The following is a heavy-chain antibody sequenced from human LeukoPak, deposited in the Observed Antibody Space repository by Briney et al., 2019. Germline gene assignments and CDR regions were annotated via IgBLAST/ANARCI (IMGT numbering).Heavy chain of an antibody. D-gene: IGHD5-18*01. CDR1: GGTFSDYA. J-gene: IGHJ3*02. CDR2: FIPILGTA. V-gene: IGHV1-69*10. Sequence: ASVKVSCKASGGTFSDYALNWVRQAPGQGLEWMGVFIPILGTANSTQKFQGRVTITADISTNTVYMELSSLRSEDTAVYYCARTTIIIQLWLRPDAFDIWGQGTMVTVSS. CDR3: ARTTIIIQLWLRPDAFDI.